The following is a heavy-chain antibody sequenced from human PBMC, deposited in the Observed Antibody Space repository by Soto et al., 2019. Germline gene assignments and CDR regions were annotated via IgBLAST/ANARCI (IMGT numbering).Heavy chain of an antibody. D-gene: IGHD3-3*01. CDR1: GGTFSSYA. CDR2: IIPIFGTA. J-gene: IGHJ6*02. Sequence: SVKVSCKASGGTFSSYAISWVRQAPGQGLEWMGGIIPIFGTANYAQKFQGRVTITADESTSTAYMELSSLRSEDTAVYYCARYDTYYDFWSGYPHYYYYVMDVWGQGTTVTVSS. CDR3: ARYDTYYDFWSGYPHYYYYVMDV. V-gene: IGHV1-69*13.